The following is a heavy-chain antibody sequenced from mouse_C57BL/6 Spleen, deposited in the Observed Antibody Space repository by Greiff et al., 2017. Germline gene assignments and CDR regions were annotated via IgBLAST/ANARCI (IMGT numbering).Heavy chain of an antibody. J-gene: IGHJ1*03. V-gene: IGHV1-15*01. CDR1: GYTFTDYE. D-gene: IGHD1-1*01. CDR2: IDPETGGT. CDR3: TRRDYGSSYWYFDV. Sequence: QVHVKQSGAELVRPGASVTLSCKASGYTFTDYEMHWVKQTPVHGLEWIGAIDPETGGTAYNQKFKGKAILTADKSSSTAYMELRSLTSEDSAVYYCTRRDYGSSYWYFDVWGTGTTVTVSS.